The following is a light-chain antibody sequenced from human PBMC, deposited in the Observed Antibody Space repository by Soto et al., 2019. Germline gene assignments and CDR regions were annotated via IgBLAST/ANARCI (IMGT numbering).Light chain of an antibody. Sequence: DLQMPQSHSSLFASVGDRVTITCQASQDVGNCLNWYQQKAGRAPKFLMQDASNLETGVPSRFSGSGSGKYFSFTITSLQPEDVATYYCQQCRDVPLTFGGGTKVDIK. CDR1: QDVGNC. CDR2: DAS. CDR3: QQCRDVPLT. J-gene: IGKJ4*01. V-gene: IGKV1-33*01.